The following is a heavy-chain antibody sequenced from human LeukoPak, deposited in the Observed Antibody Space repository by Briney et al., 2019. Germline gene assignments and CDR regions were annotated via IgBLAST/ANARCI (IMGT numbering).Heavy chain of an antibody. J-gene: IGHJ3*02. V-gene: IGHV4-59*08. CDR1: GGSISTYY. D-gene: IGHD3-16*01. CDR2: IYYNGNT. CDR3: ARLGRPAAFDI. Sequence: SETLSLTCTVSGGSISTYYRSWIRQPPGKGLEWIGYIYYNGNTNYNPSLKSRLTISIDTSKNQFSLKLTSVTAADTALYHCARLGRPAAFDIWGQGTMVTVSS.